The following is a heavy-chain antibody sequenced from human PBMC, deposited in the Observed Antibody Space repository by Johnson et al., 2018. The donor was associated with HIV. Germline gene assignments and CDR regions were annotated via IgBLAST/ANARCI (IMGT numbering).Heavy chain of an antibody. CDR2: IRSKANSYAT. D-gene: IGHD3-3*01. CDR3: TRSDSTYYNFWSGYYTGAFDI. J-gene: IGHJ3*02. Sequence: VQLVESGGGLVKPGESLRLSCAASGFTFSNAWMHWVRQAPGKGLEWVGRIRSKANSYATAYAASVKGRFTISRADSKNTAYLQMNSLKIEDTAVYYCTRSDSTYYNFWSGYYTGAFDIWGQGTMVTVSS. V-gene: IGHV3-73*01. CDR1: GFTFSNAW.